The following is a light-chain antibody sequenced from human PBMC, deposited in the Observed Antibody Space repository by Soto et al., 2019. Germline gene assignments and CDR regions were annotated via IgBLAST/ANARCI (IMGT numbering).Light chain of an antibody. J-gene: IGKJ3*01. CDR3: QQFNNYPLFT. Sequence: AIQLTQSPSSLSASVGDRVTITCRASQGISSALAWYQQKPGKAPKLLIYDAASLESGVPSRFSGSGSGTDFTLTISSLQPEDFAAYDGQQFNNYPLFTCGPGTKVDIK. CDR1: QGISSA. CDR2: DAA. V-gene: IGKV1D-13*01.